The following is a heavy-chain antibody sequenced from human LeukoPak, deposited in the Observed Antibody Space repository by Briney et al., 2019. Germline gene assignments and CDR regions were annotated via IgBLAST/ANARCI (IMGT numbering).Heavy chain of an antibody. CDR2: ISSSSSYI. Sequence: PGGSLRLSCAASGFTFSSYSMNWVRQAPGKGLEWVSSISSSSSYIYYADSVKGRFTISRDNSKNTLYLQMNSLRAEDTAVYYCATDREAAAGSFVGHYYYYMDVWGKGTTVTVSS. CDR1: GFTFSSYS. J-gene: IGHJ6*03. CDR3: ATDREAAAGSFVGHYYYYMDV. V-gene: IGHV3-21*01. D-gene: IGHD6-13*01.